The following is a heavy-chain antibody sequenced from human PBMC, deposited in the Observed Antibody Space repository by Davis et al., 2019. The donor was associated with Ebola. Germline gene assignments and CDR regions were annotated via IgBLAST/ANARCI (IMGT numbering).Heavy chain of an antibody. Sequence: GESLKISCTASGFTFGDYAMSWFRQAPGKGLEWVSAIYSDGSTYYADSVKGRFTISRDNSQNTLYLQMNTLRAEDTAVYYCARARSSSWFGDYWGQGTLVTVSS. CDR1: GFTFGDYA. V-gene: IGHV3-53*01. J-gene: IGHJ4*02. D-gene: IGHD6-13*01. CDR3: ARARSSSWFGDY. CDR2: IYSDGST.